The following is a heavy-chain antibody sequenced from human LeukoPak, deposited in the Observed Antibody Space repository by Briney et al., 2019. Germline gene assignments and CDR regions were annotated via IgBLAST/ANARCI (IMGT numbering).Heavy chain of an antibody. CDR1: GGSISSYY. J-gene: IGHJ6*03. D-gene: IGHD2-2*02. Sequence: PSETLSLTCTVSGGSISSYYWSWIRQPPGKGLEWIGYIYYSGSTNYNPSLKSRVTISVDTSKNQFSLKLSSVTAADTAVYYCARHSTYCSSTSCHKRNYYYYMDVWGKGTTVTVFS. CDR2: IYYSGST. V-gene: IGHV4-59*08. CDR3: ARHSTYCSSTSCHKRNYYYYMDV.